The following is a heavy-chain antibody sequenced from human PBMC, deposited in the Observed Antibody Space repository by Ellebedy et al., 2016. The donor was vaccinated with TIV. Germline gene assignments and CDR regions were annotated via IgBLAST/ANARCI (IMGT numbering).Heavy chain of an antibody. CDR1: GGSISCYY. V-gene: IGHV4-59*01. J-gene: IGHJ6*02. CDR2: IYYSGST. D-gene: IGHD3-3*01. Sequence: MPSETLSLTCTVSGGSISCYYWSWIRQPPGKGLEWIGYIYYSGSTNYNPSLKSRVTISVDTSKNQFSLKLSSVTAADTAVYYCARVPTIFGVVSGMDVWGQGTTVTVSS. CDR3: ARVPTIFGVVSGMDV.